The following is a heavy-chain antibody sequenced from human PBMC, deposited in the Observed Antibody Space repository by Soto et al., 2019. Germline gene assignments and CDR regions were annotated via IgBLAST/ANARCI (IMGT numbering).Heavy chain of an antibody. V-gene: IGHV1-69*06. CDR3: AREPYGGNPLTHYYYYGMDV. Sequence: SVKVSCKASGGTFSSYAISWVRQAPGQGLEWMGGIIPIFGTANYAQKFQGRVTITADKSTSTAYMELGSLRSEDTAVYYCAREPYGGNPLTHYYYYGMDVWGQGTTVTVSS. CDR2: IIPIFGTA. D-gene: IGHD4-17*01. CDR1: GGTFSSYA. J-gene: IGHJ6*02.